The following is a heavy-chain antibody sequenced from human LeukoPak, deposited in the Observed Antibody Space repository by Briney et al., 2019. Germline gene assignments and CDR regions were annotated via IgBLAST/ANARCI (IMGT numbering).Heavy chain of an antibody. V-gene: IGHV3-23*01. D-gene: IGHD1-26*01. CDR1: GFTFSTSG. J-gene: IGHJ4*02. CDR2: ISGSGGST. Sequence: GGSLRLSCAASGFTFSTSGMHWVRQAPGKGLEWVSAISGSGGSTYYADSVKGRFTISRDNSKNTLYLQMNSLRAEDTAVYYCARDGVRWELRTYFDYWGQGTLVTVSS. CDR3: ARDGVRWELRTYFDY.